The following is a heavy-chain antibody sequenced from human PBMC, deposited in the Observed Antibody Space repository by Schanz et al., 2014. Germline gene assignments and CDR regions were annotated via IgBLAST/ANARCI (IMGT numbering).Heavy chain of an antibody. CDR1: GYTFSSNA. D-gene: IGHD2-2*02. J-gene: IGHJ6*02. V-gene: IGHV3-23*04. Sequence: VQLVESGGGLVQPGGSLRLSCAASGYTFSSNAMSWVRQAPGKGLEWVSTISGSGGSTYYADSVKGRFTISRDNSKNTLSLQLNSLRADDTAVYYCAKHLYQYNYYGMDVWGQGTMVTVSS. CDR2: ISGSGGST. CDR3: AKHLYQYNYYGMDV.